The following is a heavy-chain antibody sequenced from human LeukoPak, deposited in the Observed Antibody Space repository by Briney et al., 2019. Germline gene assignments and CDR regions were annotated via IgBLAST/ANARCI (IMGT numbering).Heavy chain of an antibody. V-gene: IGHV1-2*02. D-gene: IGHD1-26*01. J-gene: IGHJ4*02. CDR1: GYTFTGYY. Sequence: ASVKVSCKASGYTFTGYYMHWVRQAPGQGLEWMGWINPNSGGTNYAQKCQGRVTMTRDTSISTAYMELSRLRSDDTAVYYCARGGGSYSTHFDYWGQGTLVTVSS. CDR3: ARGGGSYSTHFDY. CDR2: INPNSGGT.